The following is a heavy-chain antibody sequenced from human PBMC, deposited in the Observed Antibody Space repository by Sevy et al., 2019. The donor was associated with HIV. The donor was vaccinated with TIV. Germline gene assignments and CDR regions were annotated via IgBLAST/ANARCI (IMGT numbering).Heavy chain of an antibody. CDR1: EFTFNYAW. V-gene: IGHV3-15*01. D-gene: IGHD3-10*01. J-gene: IGHJ6*02. CDR3: TTARFIISAVGMDV. CDR2: VKSKTDGATT. Sequence: GGSLRLSCAASEFTFNYAWMNWVRQAPGKGLEWVGRVKSKTDGATTDYAAPVKGRYAISRDDSKNTLYLQMNSLKFEDTAVYYCTTARFIISAVGMDVWGQGTTVTVSS.